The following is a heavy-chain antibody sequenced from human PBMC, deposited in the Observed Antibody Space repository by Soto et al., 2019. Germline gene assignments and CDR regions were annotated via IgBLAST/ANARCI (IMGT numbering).Heavy chain of an antibody. D-gene: IGHD3-10*01. V-gene: IGHV1-18*01. CDR1: GYTFTSYG. Sequence: QVQLVQSGAEVKKPGASVKVSCKASGYTFTSYGISWVRQAPGQGLEWMGWINVYNGNTNNAQKLQGSVTMTTDTPKIRAYLDLRRLRSDDTAVYFCARDTSLGEYDYWGQGTLVNISS. CDR3: ARDTSLGEYDY. J-gene: IGHJ4*02. CDR2: INVYNGNT.